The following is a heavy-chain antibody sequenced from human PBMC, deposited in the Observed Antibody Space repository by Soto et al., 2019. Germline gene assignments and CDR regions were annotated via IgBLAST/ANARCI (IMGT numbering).Heavy chain of an antibody. CDR1: GGSFSGYY. CDR3: ARGSGVEMATILDY. D-gene: IGHD2-8*02. CDR2: INHSGST. J-gene: IGHJ4*02. V-gene: IGHV4-34*01. Sequence: SETLSLTCAVYGGSFSGYYWSWIRQPPGKGLEWIGEINHSGSTNYNPSLKSRVTISVDTSKNQFSLKLSSVTAADTAVYYCARGSGVEMATILDYWGQGTLVTV.